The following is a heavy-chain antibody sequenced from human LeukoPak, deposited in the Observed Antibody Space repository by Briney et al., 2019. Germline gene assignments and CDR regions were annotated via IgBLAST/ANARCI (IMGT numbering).Heavy chain of an antibody. D-gene: IGHD3-3*01. CDR3: AKDLDDFWSGYYGSATPSVADY. Sequence: GGSLRLSCAASGFTFSSYGMHLVRQAPGKGLEWVAFIRYDGSNKYYADSVKGRFTISRDNSKNTLYLQMNSLRAEDTAVYYCAKDLDDFWSGYYGSATPSVADYWGQGTLVTVSS. V-gene: IGHV3-30*02. CDR1: GFTFSSYG. J-gene: IGHJ4*02. CDR2: IRYDGSNK.